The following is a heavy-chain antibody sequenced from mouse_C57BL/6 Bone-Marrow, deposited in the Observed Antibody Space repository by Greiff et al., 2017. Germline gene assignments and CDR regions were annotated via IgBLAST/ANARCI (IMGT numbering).Heavy chain of an antibody. CDR1: GYAFSSSW. D-gene: IGHD2-4*01. Sequence: LVESGPELVKPGASVKISCKASGYAFSSSWMNWVKQRPGKGLEWIGRIYPGDGDTNYNGKFKGKATLTADKSSSTAYMQLSSLTSEDSAVYFCAREGNDYDWFAYWGQGTLVTVSA. CDR2: IYPGDGDT. J-gene: IGHJ3*01. CDR3: AREGNDYDWFAY. V-gene: IGHV1-82*01.